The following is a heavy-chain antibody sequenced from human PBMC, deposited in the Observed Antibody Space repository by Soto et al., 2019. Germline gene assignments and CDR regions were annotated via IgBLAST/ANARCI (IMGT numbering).Heavy chain of an antibody. CDR1: GYTFTSYA. CDR3: ARLVVVVAGHQANWFDP. CDR2: INAGNGNT. Sequence: ASVKVSCKASGYTFTSYAMHWVRQAPGQRLEWMGWINAGNGNTKYSQKFQGRVTITRDTSASTAYMELRSLRSEDTAVYYCARLVVVVAGHQANWFDPWGQGTLVTVSS. J-gene: IGHJ5*02. D-gene: IGHD2-15*01. V-gene: IGHV1-3*01.